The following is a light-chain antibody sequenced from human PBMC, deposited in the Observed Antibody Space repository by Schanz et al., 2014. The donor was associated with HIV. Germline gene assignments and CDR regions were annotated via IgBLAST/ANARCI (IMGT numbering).Light chain of an antibody. CDR1: QTVSNN. Sequence: EIVMTQSPGTLSVSPGERATLSCRASQTVSNNLAWYQQKPGQAPRLLIYGASTRVTGIPARFSGSGSGTDFSLTISSLEPEDFALYYCQQGGSWPLTFGGGTTVEIK. J-gene: IGKJ4*01. CDR3: QQGGSWPLT. V-gene: IGKV3-11*01. CDR2: GAS.